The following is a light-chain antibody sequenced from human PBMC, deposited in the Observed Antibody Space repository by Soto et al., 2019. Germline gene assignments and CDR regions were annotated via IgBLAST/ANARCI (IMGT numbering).Light chain of an antibody. CDR1: SGHSNYA. Sequence: QLVLTQSPSASASLGASVKLTCTLSSGHSNYAVAWHQQQPEKGPRYLMNLDSDGSHTKGDGVPDRFSGSSSGAERYLTISSLQSEDEADYYCQTWDTGIHVFGGGTTLTVL. CDR3: QTWDTGIHV. V-gene: IGLV4-69*01. CDR2: LDSDGSH. J-gene: IGLJ3*02.